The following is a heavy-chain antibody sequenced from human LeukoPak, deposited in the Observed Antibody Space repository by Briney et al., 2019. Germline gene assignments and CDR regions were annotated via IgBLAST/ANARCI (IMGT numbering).Heavy chain of an antibody. D-gene: IGHD2-15*01. V-gene: IGHV1-18*01. CDR1: GYXFTSYG. Sequence: ASVKVSCKASGYXFTSYGISWVRQAPGQGREWLGRISAYNGNTNYAQKLQGRVTMTTDTSTSIAYLELRSLRSDDTAVYYCARVGPKYCSGGSCYSSLTFDYWGQGTLVTVSS. J-gene: IGHJ4*02. CDR3: ARVGPKYCSGGSCYSSLTFDY. CDR2: ISAYNGNT.